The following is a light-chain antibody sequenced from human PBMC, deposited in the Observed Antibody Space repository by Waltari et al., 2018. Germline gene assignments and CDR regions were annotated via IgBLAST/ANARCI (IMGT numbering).Light chain of an antibody. CDR3: MQGTHWPPVYT. CDR2: KVS. CDR1: QSLVYSDGNTY. J-gene: IGKJ2*01. V-gene: IGKV2-30*01. Sequence: DVVLTQSPLSLPVTLGQPASISCRSSQSLVYSDGNTYLNWYQQTPCQSPRRLIYKVSSRDSGVPDIFSGSGSGTDFILKISRVEAEDVGVYYCMQGTHWPPVYTFGQGTKLEIK.